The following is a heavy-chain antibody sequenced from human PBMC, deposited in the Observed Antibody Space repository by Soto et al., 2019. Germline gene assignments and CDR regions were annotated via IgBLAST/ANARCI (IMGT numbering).Heavy chain of an antibody. CDR2: ISAYNGNT. Sequence: APVKVSCKGSGYTFTSYVISWLRQAPGQGLEWMGWISAYNGNTNYAQKLQGRVAMTTDTSTSTAYMELRSLRSDDTAVYYCARDVSNCGSSSYFDYLGHGTLVTVSS. J-gene: IGHJ4*01. D-gene: IGHD6-6*01. CDR3: ARDVSNCGSSSYFDY. CDR1: GYTFTSYV. V-gene: IGHV1-18*01.